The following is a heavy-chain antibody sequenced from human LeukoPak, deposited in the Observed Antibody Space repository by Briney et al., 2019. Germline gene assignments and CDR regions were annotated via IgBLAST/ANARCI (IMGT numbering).Heavy chain of an antibody. Sequence: GGSLRLSCAVSGFTVSINYMTWVRQAPGKGLEWVSVIYSSGSTCNADSVKGRFTISRDNSKNTVYLQMSSLGAEDTAVYYCARIAAEGPVDYWGQGTLVTVSS. CDR3: ARIAAEGPVDY. J-gene: IGHJ4*02. V-gene: IGHV3-53*01. D-gene: IGHD6-6*01. CDR1: GFTVSINY. CDR2: IYSSGST.